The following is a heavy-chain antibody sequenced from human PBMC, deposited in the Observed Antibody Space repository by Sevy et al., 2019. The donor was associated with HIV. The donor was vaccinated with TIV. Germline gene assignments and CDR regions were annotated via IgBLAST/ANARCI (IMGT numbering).Heavy chain of an antibody. Sequence: GGSLRLSCAASGFTFSNYFINWVRQAPGKGLEWVSSISSGSSYIFYADSVKGRFTISRDNAKNSLYLHMNSLRAEDTAVYYCARGDYYGSLYYFDYRGPGTLVTV. D-gene: IGHD3-10*01. CDR2: ISSGSSYI. J-gene: IGHJ4*02. CDR3: ARGDYYGSLYYFDY. V-gene: IGHV3-21*01. CDR1: GFTFSNYF.